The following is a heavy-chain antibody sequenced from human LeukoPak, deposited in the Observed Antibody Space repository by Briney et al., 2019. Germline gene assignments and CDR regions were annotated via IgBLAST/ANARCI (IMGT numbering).Heavy chain of an antibody. CDR3: ARVHDSLRWYFDL. CDR2: IYDSGST. V-gene: IGHV4-59*11. D-gene: IGHD3-3*01. J-gene: IGHJ2*01. Sequence: PSETLSLTCTVSGGSISSHYWSWIRQPPGKGLEWIGYIYDSGSTNYNPSLKSRVTISIDTPKNQFSLKLSSVTAADTAVYCCARVHDSLRWYFDLWGRGTLVTVSS. CDR1: GGSISSHY.